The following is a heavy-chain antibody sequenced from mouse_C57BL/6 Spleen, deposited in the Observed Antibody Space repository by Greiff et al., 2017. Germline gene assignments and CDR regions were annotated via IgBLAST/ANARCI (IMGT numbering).Heavy chain of an antibody. V-gene: IGHV1-69*01. Sequence: QVQLQQSGAELVMPGASVKLSCKASGYTFTSYWMHWVKQRPGQGLEWIGEIDPSDSYTNYNQKFKGKSTLTVDKSSSTAYMQLSSLTSEDAAVYYCARGEVDVWGTGTTVTVSS. CDR3: ARGEVDV. J-gene: IGHJ1*03. CDR1: GYTFTSYW. CDR2: IDPSDSYT.